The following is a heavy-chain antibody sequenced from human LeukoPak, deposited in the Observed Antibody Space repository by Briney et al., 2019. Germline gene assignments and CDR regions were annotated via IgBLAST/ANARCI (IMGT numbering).Heavy chain of an antibody. Sequence: GGSLRLSCAASGFTFSSYGMHWVRQAPGKGLEWVAVISYDGSNKYYADSVKGRFTISRDNPKNTLYLQMNSLRAEDTAVYYCAALYGDYGAFDIWGQGTMVTVSS. J-gene: IGHJ3*02. D-gene: IGHD4-17*01. CDR2: ISYDGSNK. CDR3: AALYGDYGAFDI. CDR1: GFTFSSYG. V-gene: IGHV3-30*03.